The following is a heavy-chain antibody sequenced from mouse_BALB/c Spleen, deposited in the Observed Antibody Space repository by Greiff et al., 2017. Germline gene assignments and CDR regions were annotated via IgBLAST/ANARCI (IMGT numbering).Heavy chain of an antibody. CDR3: ARLFSYSF. CDR2: ISSGGGST. D-gene: IGHD2-12*01. V-gene: IGHV5-12-1*01. J-gene: IGHJ4*01. Sequence: EVMLVESGGGLVKPGGSLKLSCAASGFAFSSYDMSWVRQTPEKRLEWVAYISSGGGSTYYPDTVKGRFTISRDNAKNTLYLQMSSLKSEDTAMYYCARLFSYSFWGQGTSVTVSS. CDR1: GFAFSSYD.